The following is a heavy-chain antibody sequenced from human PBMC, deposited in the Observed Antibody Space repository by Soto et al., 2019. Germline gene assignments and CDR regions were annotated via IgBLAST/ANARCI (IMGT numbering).Heavy chain of an antibody. J-gene: IGHJ4*01. D-gene: IGHD2-21*02. Sequence: QVPLVQSGAEVKKPGASVKVSCKASGYTFTSYGISWVRQAPGQGLEWMGWISAYNGNTNYAQKLQGRVTMTTDTPTSTAYRELRSMTAADTAVYYCAREIGVVTAPYYFDYWGHGTLVTVYS. V-gene: IGHV1-18*01. CDR3: AREIGVVTAPYYFDY. CDR1: GYTFTSYG. CDR2: ISAYNGNT.